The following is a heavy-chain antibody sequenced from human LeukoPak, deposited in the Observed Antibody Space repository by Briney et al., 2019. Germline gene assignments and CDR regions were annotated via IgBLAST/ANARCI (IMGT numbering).Heavy chain of an antibody. CDR2: INQDGSEE. V-gene: IGHV3-7*04. CDR1: GFTFSSYW. CDR3: ARGQTPCPRTCLDY. Sequence: GESLRLSCVGSGFTFSSYWTTWVRQAPGKELEWVANINQDGSEENYVDSVRGRFTISRDNARNSLFLQMNSLRAEDTAVYYCARGQTPCPRTCLDYWGQGTLATVSS. J-gene: IGHJ4*02. D-gene: IGHD1-14*01.